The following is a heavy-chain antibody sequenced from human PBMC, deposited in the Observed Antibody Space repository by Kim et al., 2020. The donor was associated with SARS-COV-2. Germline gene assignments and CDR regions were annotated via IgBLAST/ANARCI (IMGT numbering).Heavy chain of an antibody. CDR2: VYYTGST. D-gene: IGHD1-26*01. J-gene: IGHJ4*02. CDR1: GGSISSYY. Sequence: SETLSLTCTVSGGSISSYYWSWIRQPPQKGLEWIGYVYYTGSTNYNPSLSRRVTLSVDASKNQFSLKLNSVTAADTAVYYCSRGGWSLDFWGQGTLVAVSS. V-gene: IGHV4-59*01. CDR3: SRGGWSLDF.